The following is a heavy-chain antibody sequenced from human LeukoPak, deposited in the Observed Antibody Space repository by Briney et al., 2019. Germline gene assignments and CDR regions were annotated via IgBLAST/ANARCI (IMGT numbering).Heavy chain of an antibody. CDR1: GFTFDDYA. Sequence: PGGSLRLSCAASGFTFDDYAMHWVRQAPGKGLEWVSGISWNSGSIGYADSVKGRFTISRDNAKNSLYLQMNSLRAEDTALYYCAKAYCSSTSCQNWFDPWGQGTLVTVSS. J-gene: IGHJ5*02. CDR3: AKAYCSSTSCQNWFDP. V-gene: IGHV3-9*01. D-gene: IGHD2-2*01. CDR2: ISWNSGSI.